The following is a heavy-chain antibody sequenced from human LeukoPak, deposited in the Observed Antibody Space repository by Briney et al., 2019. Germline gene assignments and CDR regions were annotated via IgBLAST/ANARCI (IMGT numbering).Heavy chain of an antibody. Sequence: PSETPSLTCTVSGGSISSSSYYWGWIRQPPGKGLEWIGYIYYSGSTNYNPSLKSRVTISVDTSKNQFSLKLSSVTAADTAVYYCARGGSPIAIFGVVISWFDPWGQGTLVTVSP. J-gene: IGHJ5*02. CDR3: ARGGSPIAIFGVVISWFDP. CDR2: IYYSGST. CDR1: GGSISSSSYY. D-gene: IGHD3-3*01. V-gene: IGHV4-61*05.